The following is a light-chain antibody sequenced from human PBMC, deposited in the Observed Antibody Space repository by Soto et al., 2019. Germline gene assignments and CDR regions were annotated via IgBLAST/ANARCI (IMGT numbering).Light chain of an antibody. Sequence: EVVMTQSPGTLSVSPWEIATLSCRASQTVSSNVAWYQQRPGQAPRLLIDGAFTRATGVPARFSGSRSGTEFTLTISSPQSEDFALYYCQQHNNWPYTFGQGTRLEIK. CDR1: QTVSSN. J-gene: IGKJ5*01. CDR2: GAF. CDR3: QQHNNWPYT. V-gene: IGKV3-15*01.